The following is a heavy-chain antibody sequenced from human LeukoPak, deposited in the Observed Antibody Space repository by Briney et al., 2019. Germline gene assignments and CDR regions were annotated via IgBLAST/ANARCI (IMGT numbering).Heavy chain of an antibody. Sequence: GGSLRLSCAASGFTFSSYAMSGVRQAPGKGLEWVSAISGSGGSTYYADSVKGRFTISRDNSKNTLYLQMNSLRAEDTAVYYCAKASMVRGVMQYYFDYWGQGTLVTVSS. CDR3: AKASMVRGVMQYYFDY. CDR2: ISGSGGST. CDR1: GFTFSSYA. J-gene: IGHJ4*02. V-gene: IGHV3-23*01. D-gene: IGHD3-10*01.